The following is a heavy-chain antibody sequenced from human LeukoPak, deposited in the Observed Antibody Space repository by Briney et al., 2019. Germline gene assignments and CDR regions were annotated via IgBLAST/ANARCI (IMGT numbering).Heavy chain of an antibody. J-gene: IGHJ4*02. Sequence: ASVKVSCKASGYNFTNYGISWVRQAPGQGLEWVGWISAYSGDTKYAQKLQGRLTMTTETSPSTAYLELRGLTSDDTAVYYCARAPSFGDYGGDHWGQGTLVTVSS. D-gene: IGHD4-17*01. CDR2: ISAYSGDT. CDR1: GYNFTNYG. V-gene: IGHV1-18*01. CDR3: ARAPSFGDYGGDH.